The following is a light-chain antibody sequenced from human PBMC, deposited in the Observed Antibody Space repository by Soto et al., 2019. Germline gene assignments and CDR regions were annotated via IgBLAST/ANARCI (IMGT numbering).Light chain of an antibody. Sequence: QSALTQPASVSGSPGQSITISCTGTSSDVGRYNYVSWYQQYPGKAPKLMIYDVSNRPSGVANRFSGSKSGNTASLTISGLQAEDEAYYYCSSYTTSTTWVFGGGTKVTVL. CDR1: SSDVGRYNY. CDR2: DVS. CDR3: SSYTTSTTWV. J-gene: IGLJ3*02. V-gene: IGLV2-14*01.